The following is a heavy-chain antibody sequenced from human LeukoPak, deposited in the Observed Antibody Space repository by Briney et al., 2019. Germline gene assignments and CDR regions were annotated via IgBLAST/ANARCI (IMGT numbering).Heavy chain of an antibody. CDR1: GGTFSSYA. J-gene: IGHJ4*02. Sequence: GASVKVSCKASGGTFSSYAISWVRQAPGQGLEWMGRIIPILGIANYAQKFQGRVTITADKSTSTAYMELSSLRSEDTAVYYCVREILYCSGGSCYRGPFDNWGQGTLVTVSA. CDR3: VREILYCSGGSCYRGPFDN. D-gene: IGHD2-15*01. CDR2: IIPILGIA. V-gene: IGHV1-69*04.